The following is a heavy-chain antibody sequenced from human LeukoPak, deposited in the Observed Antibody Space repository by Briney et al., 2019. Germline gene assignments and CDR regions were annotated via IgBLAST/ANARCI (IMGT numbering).Heavy chain of an antibody. Sequence: GASLKVSCKASGYTFTSYGISWVRQSPGRGLEWMGWISAYNGNTNYVQKFQGRVTMTTDTSTSTAYMELRSLRSDDTAVYYCARVPSDILTGYRNWFDPWGQGTLVTVSS. CDR3: ARVPSDILTGYRNWFDP. CDR2: ISAYNGNT. V-gene: IGHV1-18*01. J-gene: IGHJ5*02. D-gene: IGHD3-9*01. CDR1: GYTFTSYG.